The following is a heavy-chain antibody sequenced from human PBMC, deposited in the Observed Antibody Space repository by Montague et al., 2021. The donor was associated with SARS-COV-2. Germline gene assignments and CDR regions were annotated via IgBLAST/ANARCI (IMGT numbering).Heavy chain of an antibody. CDR3: ARVLDYYGSGSYPLYYYYGMDV. D-gene: IGHD3-10*01. J-gene: IGHJ6*02. CDR1: GFTFSSYA. Sequence: SLRLSCAASGFTFSSYAMHWVRQAPGKGLEWVAVISYDGSNKYHADSVKGRFTISRDNSKNTLYLQMNSLRAEDTAVYYCARVLDYYGSGSYPLYYYYGMDVWGQGTTVTVSS. CDR2: ISYDGSNK. V-gene: IGHV3-30*04.